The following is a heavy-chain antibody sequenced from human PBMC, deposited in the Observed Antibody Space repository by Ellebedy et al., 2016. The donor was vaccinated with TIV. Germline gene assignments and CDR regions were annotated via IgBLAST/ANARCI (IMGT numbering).Heavy chain of an antibody. CDR1: GGSFSGYY. CDR2: INHSGST. V-gene: IGHV4-34*01. CDR3: ARAQGAFDI. J-gene: IGHJ3*02. Sequence: GSLRLSXAVYGGSFSGYYWSWIRQPPGKGLEWIGEINHSGSTNYNPSLKSRVTISVDTSKNQFSLKLSSVTAADTAVYYCARAQGAFDIWGQGTMVTVSS.